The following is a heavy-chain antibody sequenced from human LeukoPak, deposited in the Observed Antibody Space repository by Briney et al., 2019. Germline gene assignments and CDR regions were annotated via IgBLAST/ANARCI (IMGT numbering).Heavy chain of an antibody. V-gene: IGHV4-4*07. J-gene: IGHJ5*02. D-gene: IGHD3-10*01. CDR3: ARDLSGSGSIPDWFDP. CDR2: IYTSGST. CDR1: GGSISSYY. Sequence: SETLSLTCTVSGGSISSYYWSWIRQPAGKGLEWIGRIYTSGSTNYNPSLKSRVTMSVDTSKNQFSLKLSSVTAADTAVYYCARDLSGSGSIPDWFDPWGQGTLVTVSS.